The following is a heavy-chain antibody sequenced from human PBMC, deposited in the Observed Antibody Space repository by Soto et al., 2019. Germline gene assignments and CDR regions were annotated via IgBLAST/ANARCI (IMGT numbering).Heavy chain of an antibody. CDR2: IYYSGST. Sequence: SETLSLTCTVSGGSISSGGYYWSWIRQHPGKGLEWIGYIYYSGSTYYTPSLKSRVTISVDTSKNQFSLKLSTVTAADTAVYYCARDRRYYDSSGYQYYYYCYGMDVWGQGTTVTVSS. J-gene: IGHJ6*02. CDR3: ARDRRYYDSSGYQYYYYCYGMDV. CDR1: GGSISSGGYY. D-gene: IGHD3-22*01. V-gene: IGHV4-31*03.